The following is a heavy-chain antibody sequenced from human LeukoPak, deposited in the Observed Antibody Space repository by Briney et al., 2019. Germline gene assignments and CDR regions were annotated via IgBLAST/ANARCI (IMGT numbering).Heavy chain of an antibody. CDR2: ISGSSSTI. J-gene: IGHJ4*02. CDR3: ARDPGNFDY. CDR1: GFTFRTNA. Sequence: PGGSLRLSCATSGFTFRTNAMTWVRQAPGKGLEWVSYISGSSSTIHYADSVKGRFTISRDNAKNSLHLQMNSLRDEDTAVYYCARDPGNFDYWGQGTLVTVSS. D-gene: IGHD6-13*01. V-gene: IGHV3-48*02.